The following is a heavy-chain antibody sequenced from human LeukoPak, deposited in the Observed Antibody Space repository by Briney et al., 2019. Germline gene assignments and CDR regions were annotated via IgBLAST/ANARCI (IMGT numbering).Heavy chain of an antibody. Sequence: ASVKVSCKASGYTFTSYYMHWVRQAPGQGLEWMGIINPSGGSTSYAQKFQGRVTMTRDMSTSTVYMELSSLRAEDTAVYYCARGRWGYCSSTSCYDGFDYWGQGILVTVSS. CDR1: GYTFTSYY. CDR3: ARGRWGYCSSTSCYDGFDY. D-gene: IGHD2-2*01. J-gene: IGHJ4*02. CDR2: INPSGGST. V-gene: IGHV1-46*01.